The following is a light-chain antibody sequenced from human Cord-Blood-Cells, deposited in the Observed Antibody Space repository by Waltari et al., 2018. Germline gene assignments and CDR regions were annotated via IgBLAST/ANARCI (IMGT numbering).Light chain of an antibody. CDR3: SSYTSSNVV. Sequence: QSALTQPASVSGSPGQSITISCTGTSSDVGGYNYVSWYQQHPGKAPKLMIYDVSKRPSGVSNRFPGSKSGNTASLTISGLQAEDEADYYCSSYTSSNVVFGGGTKLTVL. CDR1: SSDVGGYNY. J-gene: IGLJ2*01. CDR2: DVS. V-gene: IGLV2-14*01.